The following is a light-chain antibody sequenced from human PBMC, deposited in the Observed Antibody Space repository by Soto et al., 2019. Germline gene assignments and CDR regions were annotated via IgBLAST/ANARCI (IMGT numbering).Light chain of an antibody. V-gene: IGKV1-5*01. Sequence: DIQMTQSPSTLSASIGDRVTITCRASQTINNWLAWYQQKPGKAPNLLIYHASNLETGVPSRFSGSAFGTDCTLTISSLQPDDFATYYCQHYNSYPWTLGQGTKVEIK. J-gene: IGKJ1*01. CDR2: HAS. CDR3: QHYNSYPWT. CDR1: QTINNW.